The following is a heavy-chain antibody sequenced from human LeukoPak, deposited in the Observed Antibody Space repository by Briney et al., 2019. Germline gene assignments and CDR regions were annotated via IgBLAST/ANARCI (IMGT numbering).Heavy chain of an antibody. J-gene: IGHJ4*02. D-gene: IGHD3-3*01. CDR1: GFTFSDYY. Sequence: GGSLRLSCAASGFTFSDYYMSWIRQAPGKGLEWVSYISSSGSTIYYADSVKGRFTISRDNAKNSLYLQMNSLRAEDTAVYYCARVRFLEWLLLQGPLDYWGQGTLVTVSS. V-gene: IGHV3-11*01. CDR3: ARVRFLEWLLLQGPLDY. CDR2: ISSSGSTI.